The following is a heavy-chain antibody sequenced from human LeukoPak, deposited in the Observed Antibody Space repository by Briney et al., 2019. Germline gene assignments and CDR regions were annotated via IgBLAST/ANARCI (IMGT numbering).Heavy chain of an antibody. Sequence: GGSLRLSCAASGFIFSNYAMGWVRQAPGKGLEWVSAISGSGDITYFADSVKGRFTVSRDNSKNTLYLQLNNLRAEDAALYYCAKDDGFVGTTYFDSWGPGTLVTVSS. V-gene: IGHV3-23*01. CDR2: ISGSGDIT. CDR1: GFIFSNYA. CDR3: AKDDGFVGTTYFDS. J-gene: IGHJ4*02. D-gene: IGHD1-26*01.